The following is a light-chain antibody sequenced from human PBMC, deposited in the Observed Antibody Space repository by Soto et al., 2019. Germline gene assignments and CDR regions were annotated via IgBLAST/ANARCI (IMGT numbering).Light chain of an antibody. CDR1: QSVRSSY. CDR2: GAS. V-gene: IGKV3-20*01. CDR3: QQYVSSTFT. Sequence: EVVLTQSPGTLSLSPGERATLSCRASQSVRSSYVAWYQQKPGQAPRLLIYGASSRATGIPDRFSGSGSGTDFTLTIIRLEPEDFAVYYCQQYVSSTFTFGPGTTVDIK. J-gene: IGKJ3*01.